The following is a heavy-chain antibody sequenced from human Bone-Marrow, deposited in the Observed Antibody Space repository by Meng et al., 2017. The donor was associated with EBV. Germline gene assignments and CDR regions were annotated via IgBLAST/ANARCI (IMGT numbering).Heavy chain of an antibody. CDR1: GGSISSSNW. D-gene: IGHD3-22*01. CDR2: IYHSGST. V-gene: IGHV4-4*02. Sequence: QVQLQESGPGLVKPSGXXXXXCXVSGGSISSSNWWSWVRQPPGKGLEWIGEIYHSGSTNYNPSLKSRVTISVDKSKNQFSLKLSSVTAADTAVYYCARLYYYDSSPCFDYWGQGTLVTVSS. J-gene: IGHJ4*02. CDR3: ARLYYYDSSPCFDY.